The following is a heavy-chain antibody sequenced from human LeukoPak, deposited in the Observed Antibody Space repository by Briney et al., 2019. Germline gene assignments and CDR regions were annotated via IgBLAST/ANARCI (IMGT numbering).Heavy chain of an antibody. CDR3: AKDTLLCSGGSCYSGGGNWFDP. CDR1: GFTFSSYG. D-gene: IGHD2-15*01. J-gene: IGHJ5*02. V-gene: IGHV3-30*18. Sequence: GGSLRLSCAASGFTFSSYGMHWVRQAPGKGLEWVAVISYDGSNKYYADAVKGRFTISRDSSKNTLYLQMNSLRAEDTAVYYCAKDTLLCSGGSCYSGGGNWFDPWGQGTLVTVSS. CDR2: ISYDGSNK.